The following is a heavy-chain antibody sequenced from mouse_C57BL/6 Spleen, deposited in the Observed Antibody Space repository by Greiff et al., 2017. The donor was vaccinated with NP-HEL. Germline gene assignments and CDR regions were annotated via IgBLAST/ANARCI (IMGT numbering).Heavy chain of an antibody. V-gene: IGHV1-82*01. D-gene: IGHD2-4*01. CDR3: ARGYDYDYY. CDR2: IYPGDGDT. Sequence: VKLQESGPELVKPGASVKISCKASGYAFSSSWMNWVKQRPGKGLEWIGRIYPGDGDTNYNGKFKGKATLTADKSSSTAYMQLSSLTSEDSAVYFCARGYDYDYYWGQGTTLTVSS. CDR1: GYAFSSSW. J-gene: IGHJ2*01.